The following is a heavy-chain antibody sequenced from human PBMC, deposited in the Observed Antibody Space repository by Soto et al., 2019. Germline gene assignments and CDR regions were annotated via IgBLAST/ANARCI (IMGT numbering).Heavy chain of an antibody. CDR1: GYTFTTRG. Sequence: ASVKVSCKASGYTFTTRGISWVQQAPGQGLEWMGWISPYNGKTTYAQKVQGRVTMTTDTSTSTAYMELRGLRSDDTAVYYCARVDDYVWGSFRPWGQGTQVTVSS. V-gene: IGHV1-18*04. D-gene: IGHD3-16*02. CDR3: ARVDDYVWGSFRP. CDR2: ISPYNGKT. J-gene: IGHJ4*02.